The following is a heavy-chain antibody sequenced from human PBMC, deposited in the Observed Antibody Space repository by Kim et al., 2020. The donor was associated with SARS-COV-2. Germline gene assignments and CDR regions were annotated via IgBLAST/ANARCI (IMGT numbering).Heavy chain of an antibody. CDR3: TTLNWFDP. CDR1: GFTFSDAW. Sequence: GGSLRLSYAASGFTFSDAWMSWVRQAPGRGLEWVARVRSNTDGGARDYAAAVKGRFTISRDDSKNMVYLEMNSLKTEDSAIYYCTTLNWFDPWGQGTRVTVSS. CDR2: VRSNTDGGAR. V-gene: IGHV3-15*01. J-gene: IGHJ5*02.